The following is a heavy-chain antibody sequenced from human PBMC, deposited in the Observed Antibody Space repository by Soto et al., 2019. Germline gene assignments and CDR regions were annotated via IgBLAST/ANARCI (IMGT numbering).Heavy chain of an antibody. J-gene: IGHJ6*02. D-gene: IGHD2-15*01. CDR3: ARGRYCSGGSGYWWGYYGMDV. CDR2: IIPIFGTA. V-gene: IGHV1-69*06. CDR1: GGTFSSYA. Sequence: GASVKVSCKASGGTFSSYAISWGRQAPGQGLEWMGGIIPIFGTANYAQKFQGRVTITADKSTSTAYMELSSLRSEDTAVYYCARGRYCSGGSGYWWGYYGMDVWGQGTTVTVSS.